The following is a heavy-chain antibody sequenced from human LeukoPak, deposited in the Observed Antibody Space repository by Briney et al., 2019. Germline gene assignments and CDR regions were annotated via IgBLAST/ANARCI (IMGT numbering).Heavy chain of an antibody. Sequence: ASVRVSFKASVYTFTYYYMHWVRQAPGQGLEWMGMINPSGGSTCYAQKSQGRVTMTRDTSTSRFYMELSSLRSEDTAVYYCARKAGGSYALDYWGQGTLVTVSS. D-gene: IGHD3-16*01. V-gene: IGHV1-46*01. CDR1: VYTFTYYY. CDR3: ARKAGGSYALDY. CDR2: INPSGGST. J-gene: IGHJ4*02.